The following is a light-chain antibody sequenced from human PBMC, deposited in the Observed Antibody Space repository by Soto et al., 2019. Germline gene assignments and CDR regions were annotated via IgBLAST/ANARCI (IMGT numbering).Light chain of an antibody. Sequence: EIVLTQSPATLSLSPGETATLSCRASQSVGSYLAWYQQKPGQAPRLLIYDASNRATGIPARFSGSGSGTDFTLTISSLEPEDFAVYYCPQRSHWPPLPFGGGTKVEIK. CDR1: QSVGSY. J-gene: IGKJ4*01. CDR2: DAS. CDR3: PQRSHWPPLP. V-gene: IGKV3-11*01.